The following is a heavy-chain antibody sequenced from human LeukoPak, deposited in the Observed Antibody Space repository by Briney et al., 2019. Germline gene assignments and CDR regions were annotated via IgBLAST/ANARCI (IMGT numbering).Heavy chain of an antibody. J-gene: IGHJ4*02. V-gene: IGHV3-15*01. Sequence: GGSLRLSCAASGFTFSSYAMTWVRQAPGKGLEWVGRIKSKTDGGTTDYAAPVKGRFTISRDDSKTTLYLQMNSLKSEDTAVFYCTTENYDILTGYLDYWGQGTLVTVSS. CDR3: TTENYDILTGYLDY. D-gene: IGHD3-9*01. CDR1: GFTFSSYA. CDR2: IKSKTDGGTT.